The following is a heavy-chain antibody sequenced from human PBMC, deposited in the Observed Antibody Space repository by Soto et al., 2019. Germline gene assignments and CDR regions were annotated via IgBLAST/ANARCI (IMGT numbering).Heavy chain of an antibody. D-gene: IGHD3-16*01. V-gene: IGHV4-31*03. J-gene: IGHJ4*02. CDR3: ARDLGDEHYFDY. Sequence: QVQLQESGPGLVKPSQTLSLTCTVSGGSISSGGYYWSWIRQHPGKGLEWIGYIYYSGSTYYNPSLKSRXXIXVXXAKNQFSLKLSSVTAADTAVYSCARDLGDEHYFDYWGQGTLVTVSS. CDR2: IYYSGST. CDR1: GGSISSGGYY.